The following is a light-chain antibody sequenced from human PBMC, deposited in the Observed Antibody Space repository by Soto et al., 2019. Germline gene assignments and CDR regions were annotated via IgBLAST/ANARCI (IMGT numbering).Light chain of an antibody. Sequence: EIELTQSPGTLSLSPGERATLSCRASQSVSGSQLAWYQHRPGQAPTLLIFAASRRATGIPYRFSGSGTGTDFTLTISRLQPEDFAVYYCQQYGRSPWTFGQGTRV. CDR1: QSVSGSQ. J-gene: IGKJ1*01. V-gene: IGKV3-20*01. CDR3: QQYGRSPWT. CDR2: AAS.